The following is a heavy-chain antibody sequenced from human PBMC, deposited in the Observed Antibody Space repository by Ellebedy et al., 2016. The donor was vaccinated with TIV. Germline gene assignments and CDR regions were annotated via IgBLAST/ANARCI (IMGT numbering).Heavy chain of an antibody. Sequence: SETLSLTCTVSGDSISSHYWSWIRQPPGKGLEWIGFIYYSGSTYYNPSLKSRLTISVDTSKNQFSLKLSSVTAADTAMYYCARGKHTVAKTFDYWGQGTLVTVSS. CDR1: GDSISSHY. CDR3: ARGKHTVAKTFDY. V-gene: IGHV4-59*11. D-gene: IGHD5-12*01. CDR2: IYYSGST. J-gene: IGHJ4*02.